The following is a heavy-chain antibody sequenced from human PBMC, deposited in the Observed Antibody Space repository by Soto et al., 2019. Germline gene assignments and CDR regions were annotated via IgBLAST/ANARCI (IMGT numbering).Heavy chain of an antibody. CDR3: TREWQQLGTPFDY. V-gene: IGHV4-39*02. CDR1: GVSISSSSYC. CDR2: ICHTGST. J-gene: IGHJ4*02. Sequence: TSETLSLTCTVSGVSISSSSYCWGWVRQPPGKGLEWIGSICHTGSTYYSPSLKSRVTISVDSSKSQISLKVNSVTAADTAVHYCTREWQQLGTPFDYWGQGTLVTVSS. D-gene: IGHD6-13*01.